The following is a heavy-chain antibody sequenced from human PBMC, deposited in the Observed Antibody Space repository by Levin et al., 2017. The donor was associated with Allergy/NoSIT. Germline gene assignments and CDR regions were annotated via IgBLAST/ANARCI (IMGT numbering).Heavy chain of an antibody. Sequence: AASVKVSCKASGYTFTNNWIGWVRQMPGKGLEWMGIIYPGDSDTRYSPSFQGQVTISAAKSIGTSYLQWSSLKASDSGVYYCARRRSTSAISHSFDVWGQGTRVTVTS. CDR2: IYPGDSDT. CDR3: ARRRSTSAISHSFDV. CDR1: GYTFTNNW. D-gene: IGHD2-2*01. V-gene: IGHV5-51*01. J-gene: IGHJ3*01.